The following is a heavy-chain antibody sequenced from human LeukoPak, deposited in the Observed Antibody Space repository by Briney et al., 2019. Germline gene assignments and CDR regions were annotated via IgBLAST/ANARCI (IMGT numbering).Heavy chain of an antibody. V-gene: IGHV4-34*01. D-gene: IGHD2-8*01. CDR1: GFTFSSYS. Sequence: GSLRLSCAASGFTFSSYSMNWVRQPPGKGLEWIGEINHSGTTNYNPSLKSRVTISVDTSKNQFSLKLSSVTAADTAVYYCARGRVEDIVLMVYAIKAACFDYWGQGTLVTVSS. CDR2: INHSGTT. J-gene: IGHJ4*02. CDR3: ARGRVEDIVLMVYAIKAACFDY.